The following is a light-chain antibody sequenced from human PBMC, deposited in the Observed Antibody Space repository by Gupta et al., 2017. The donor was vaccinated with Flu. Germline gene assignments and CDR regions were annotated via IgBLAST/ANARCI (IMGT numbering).Light chain of an antibody. Sequence: VLTQSPGTLSLSPGEGATLSCRASQTINHFYLAGYQQKPGQAPKLLIYGASNRATGIPYGFSGSGYGTDFTLTISRLEPDDFAVYVCQQYDTSPYSFGQGTKLEIK. V-gene: IGKV3-20*01. J-gene: IGKJ2*03. CDR3: QQYDTSPYS. CDR2: GAS. CDR1: QTINHFY.